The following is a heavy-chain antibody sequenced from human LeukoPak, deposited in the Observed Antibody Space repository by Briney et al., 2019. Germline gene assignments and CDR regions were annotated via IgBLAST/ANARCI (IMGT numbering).Heavy chain of an antibody. CDR3: SRDLTSTPNWEFDY. V-gene: IGHV1-2*06. D-gene: IGHD1-26*01. J-gene: IGHJ4*02. CDR1: GYTFAGYF. Sequence: ASVKVSCKASGYTFAGYFIHWVRQAPGQGLEWVGRINGNSGGTEFAQKFQGRVTMTRDTSISTAYVEVSRLKSDDTAVYFCSRDLTSTPNWEFDYWGQGTLVTVSS. CDR2: INGNSGGT.